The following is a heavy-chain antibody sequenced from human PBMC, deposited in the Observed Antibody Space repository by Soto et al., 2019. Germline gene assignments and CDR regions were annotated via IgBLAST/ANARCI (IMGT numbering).Heavy chain of an antibody. CDR2: ISAYSGKT. J-gene: IGHJ4*02. D-gene: IGHD3-16*01. Sequence: QVQLVQSGGEVKKPGASVKVSCKTSGYTFTTYGISWVRQAPGQGLEWVGWISAYSGKTQYAQKFQGKVNMTTDTSTNTAYLELRSLRSDDTAVYYCARDPYLGDHQYWGQGTLVTVSS. CDR1: GYTFTTYG. CDR3: ARDPYLGDHQY. V-gene: IGHV1-18*01.